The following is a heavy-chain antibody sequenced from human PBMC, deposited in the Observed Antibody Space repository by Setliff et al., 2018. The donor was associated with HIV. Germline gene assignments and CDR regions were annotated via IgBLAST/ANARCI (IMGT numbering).Heavy chain of an antibody. J-gene: IGHJ4*02. D-gene: IGHD6-13*01. CDR3: ARTFGSSWLGYYFDY. Sequence: SETLSLTCNVSGGSISIGSYYWSWIRQPAGKGLEWIGRIYNSGSTKYNPSLKSRVTMSVDTSKNQVSLKLNSVTAADTAVYFCARTFGSSWLGYYFDYWGQGTLVTVSS. V-gene: IGHV4-61*02. CDR2: IYNSGST. CDR1: GGSISIGSYY.